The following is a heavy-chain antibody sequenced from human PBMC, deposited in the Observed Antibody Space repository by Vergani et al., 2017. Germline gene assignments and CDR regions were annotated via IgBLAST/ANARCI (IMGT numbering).Heavy chain of an antibody. CDR1: GGSISSGGYY. V-gene: IGHV4-31*03. CDR3: ARVMYRDEASTGYRLEGMDI. Sequence: QVQLQESGPGLVKPSQTLSLTCTVSGGSISSGGYYWSWIRQHPGKGLEWIGFLYYSGSTYYNPSLKSRVTISVDTSKNQFSLKLRSVTAADTAVYFCARVMYRDEASTGYRLEGMDIWGQGTTVTISS. J-gene: IGHJ6*02. CDR2: LYYSGST. D-gene: IGHD3-9*01.